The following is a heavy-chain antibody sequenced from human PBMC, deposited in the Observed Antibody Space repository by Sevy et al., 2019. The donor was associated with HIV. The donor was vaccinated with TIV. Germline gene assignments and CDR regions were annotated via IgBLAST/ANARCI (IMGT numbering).Heavy chain of an antibody. CDR3: AKETAAGYY. D-gene: IGHD6-13*01. Sequence: GGSLRLSCAASGFTFRSYVMSWVRQAPGKGLEWVCTISGSGGYTYYADSVKGRFTISRDNSKNTVDLEMSSLTAEDTALYYCAKETAAGYYWGQGTLVTVSS. CDR1: GFTFRSYV. CDR2: ISGSGGYT. V-gene: IGHV3-23*01. J-gene: IGHJ4*02.